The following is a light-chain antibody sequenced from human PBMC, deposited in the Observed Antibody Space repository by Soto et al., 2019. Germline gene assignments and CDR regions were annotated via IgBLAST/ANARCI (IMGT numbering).Light chain of an antibody. CDR3: QTWGTGYVL. Sequence: QLVLTQSPSASASLGASVKLTCSLSSGHSTYSIAWHQHQPGKGPRYLMTLDSDGSLYKGDGIPDRFSVSTSGPERYLTISSLQSEDESDYYCQTWGTGYVLFAGGTKVTVL. CDR2: LDSDGSL. CDR1: SGHSTYS. V-gene: IGLV4-69*01. J-gene: IGLJ2*01.